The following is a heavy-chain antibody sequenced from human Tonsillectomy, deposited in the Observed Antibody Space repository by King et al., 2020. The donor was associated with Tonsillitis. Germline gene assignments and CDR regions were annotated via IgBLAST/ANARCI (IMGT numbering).Heavy chain of an antibody. V-gene: IGHV3-53*01. Sequence: VQLVESGGGLIQPGGSLRLSCAASGFTVNTYYMSWVRQAPGKGLEWVSLIYSDGATFYADSVKGRFTVSRDDSKNNVYLQMNSLRAEDTAVYYCATGYGYSEGSGYFTGLAHWGQGTLVTVSS. J-gene: IGHJ4*02. D-gene: IGHD3-22*01. CDR1: GFTVNTYY. CDR3: ATGYGYSEGSGYFTGLAH. CDR2: IYSDGAT.